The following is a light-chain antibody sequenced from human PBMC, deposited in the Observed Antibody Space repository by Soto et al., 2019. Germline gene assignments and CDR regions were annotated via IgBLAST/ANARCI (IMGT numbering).Light chain of an antibody. Sequence: SYELTQPPSVSVAPGQTARRTSGGNNSGSKHVHWYQQKSGQAPVLVMSDDTDRPSGIPERLSGSNFGSTATLTISRVEAGDEADYYCQVWDSSRDQGVFGGGTK. CDR1: NSGSKH. CDR3: QVWDSSRDQGV. CDR2: DDT. J-gene: IGLJ2*01. V-gene: IGLV3-21*02.